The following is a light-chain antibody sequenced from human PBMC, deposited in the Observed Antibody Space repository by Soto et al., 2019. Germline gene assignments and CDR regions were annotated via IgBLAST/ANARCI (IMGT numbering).Light chain of an antibody. CDR3: QAYDSSLSGWV. Sequence: QSVMTQPPSVSGAPGQRVTISCTGSSSNIGAGYDVHWYQQRPGTAPKLLIYGNSNRPSGVPDRFSGSKSGTSASLAITGLQAEDEADYYCQAYDSSLSGWVFGGGTTLTVL. V-gene: IGLV1-40*01. CDR2: GNS. CDR1: SSNIGAGYD. J-gene: IGLJ3*02.